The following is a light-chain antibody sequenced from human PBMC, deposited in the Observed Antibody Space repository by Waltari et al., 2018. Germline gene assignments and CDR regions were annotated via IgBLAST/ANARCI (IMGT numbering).Light chain of an antibody. V-gene: IGKV3-20*01. CDR1: QSVTSNY. CDR2: GAS. CDR3: QHFGSSPYT. J-gene: IGKJ2*01. Sequence: EIVLTQSPGTLSLSPGERAALSCRASQSVTSNYLAWYQQKPGQAPRLLISGASSRATGIPNRFSGSGFGTYFTLTISRLEPDDFAVYYCQHFGSSPYTFGQGTKLEIK.